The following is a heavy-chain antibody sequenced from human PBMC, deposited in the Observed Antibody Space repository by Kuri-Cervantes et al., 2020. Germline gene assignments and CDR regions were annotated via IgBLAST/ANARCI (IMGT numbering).Heavy chain of an antibody. CDR3: ARGGKDGYNYFMSYY. CDR2: IYSCGST. V-gene: IGHV3-66*03. CDR1: GFTVSSNY. Sequence: GESLKISCAASGFTVSSNYMSWVRQAPGKGLEWVSVIYSCGSTYYADSVKGRFTISRDNSKNTLYLQMNSLRAEDTAVYYCARGGKDGYNYFMSYYWGQGTLVTVSS. J-gene: IGHJ4*02. D-gene: IGHD5-24*01.